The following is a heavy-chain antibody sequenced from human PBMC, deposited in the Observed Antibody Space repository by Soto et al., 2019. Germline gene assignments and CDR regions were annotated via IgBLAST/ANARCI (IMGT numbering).Heavy chain of an antibody. Sequence: SETLSLTCTVSHGSITSGDYFWAWIGQPPGKGLEFIGSVDSSGGTYYSPSLKSRASISIDKSKNQFSLKLTSVNAGDTAVYFCASVVVGATRQTGSDHWGQGTLVTVSS. V-gene: IGHV4-39*01. CDR2: VDSSGGT. CDR1: HGSITSGDYF. J-gene: IGHJ4*02. CDR3: ASVVVGATRQTGSDH. D-gene: IGHD2-15*01.